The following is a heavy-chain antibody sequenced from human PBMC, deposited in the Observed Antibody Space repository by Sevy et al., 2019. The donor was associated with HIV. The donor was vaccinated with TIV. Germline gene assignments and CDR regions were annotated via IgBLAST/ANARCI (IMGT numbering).Heavy chain of an antibody. V-gene: IGHV5-51*01. CDR1: GYSFTKFW. J-gene: IGHJ4*02. Sequence: GKSLKISCKGSGYSFTKFWIGWARQMPGKGLEWMGIIYPGDSNTRYSPSFQGQVTISADKSISTAYLQWSGLKASDTAMYYCARHVYYYDSSGYYSIDSWGQGTPVTVSS. CDR3: ARHVYYYDSSGYYSIDS. D-gene: IGHD3-22*01. CDR2: IYPGDSNT.